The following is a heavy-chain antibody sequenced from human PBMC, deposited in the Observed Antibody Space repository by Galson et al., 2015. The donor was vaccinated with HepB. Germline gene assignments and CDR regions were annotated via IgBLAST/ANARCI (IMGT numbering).Heavy chain of an antibody. CDR2: IDPSDSYT. V-gene: IGHV5-10-1*01. J-gene: IGHJ6*03. CDR3: ARIPTVPYYYYYMDV. Sequence: QSGAEVKKPGESLRISCTGSGYSFTSYWISWVRQMPGKGLEWMGRIDPSDSYTNYSPSFQGHVTISADKSISTAYLQWSSLKASDTAMYYCARIPTVPYYYYYMDVWGKGTTVTVSS. CDR1: GYSFTSYW. D-gene: IGHD4-17*01.